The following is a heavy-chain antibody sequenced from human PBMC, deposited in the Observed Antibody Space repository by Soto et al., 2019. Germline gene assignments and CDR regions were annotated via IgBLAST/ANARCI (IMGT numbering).Heavy chain of an antibody. Sequence: QVQLQESGPGLVKPSETLSLTCTVSGGSVSSGDYYWSWIRQPPGKGLEWIGYIYYSGNTNYNPSHKSRVIISVDTSKNLFSLKLTSVTAADTAVYYCARIPVDTSMIYWLDPWGQGTLVTVSS. CDR2: IYYSGNT. V-gene: IGHV4-61*08. CDR1: GGSVSSGDYY. D-gene: IGHD5-18*01. CDR3: ARIPVDTSMIYWLDP. J-gene: IGHJ5*02.